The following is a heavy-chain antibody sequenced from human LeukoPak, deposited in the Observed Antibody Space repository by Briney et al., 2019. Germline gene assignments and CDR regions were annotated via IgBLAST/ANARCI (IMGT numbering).Heavy chain of an antibody. Sequence: GGSLRLSCAASGFIVSHNYMTWVRQAPGKGLEWISVIYIDGTTYYADSVKGRFTISRDQANNTLYLQMNTLRDEDTALYYCAKVHIAAAGTGYFDYWGQGALVTVSS. CDR2: IYIDGTT. D-gene: IGHD6-13*01. J-gene: IGHJ4*02. V-gene: IGHV3-53*01. CDR3: AKVHIAAAGTGYFDY. CDR1: GFIVSHNY.